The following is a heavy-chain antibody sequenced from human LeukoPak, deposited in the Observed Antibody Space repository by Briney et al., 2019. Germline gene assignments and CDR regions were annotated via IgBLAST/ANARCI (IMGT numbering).Heavy chain of an antibody. D-gene: IGHD3-16*02. Sequence: SQTLSLTCTVSGGSLSSGGYYWGWLRQHTGTGLAWIGYIFFVGTAFYNPSLKSRLPISVDTSKNQFSLNLSSVTAADTAVYYCARDESYGAFDVWGQGTMVTVSS. V-gene: IGHV4-31*03. CDR1: GGSLSSGGYY. CDR2: IFFVGTA. J-gene: IGHJ3*01. CDR3: ARDESYGAFDV.